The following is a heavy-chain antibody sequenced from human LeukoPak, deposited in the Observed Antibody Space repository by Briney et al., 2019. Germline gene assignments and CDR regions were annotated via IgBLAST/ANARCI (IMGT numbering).Heavy chain of an antibody. CDR3: ARGLANSGSSFDALDT. Sequence: PSETLSLTCAVYGGSFSGYYWSWIRQPPGKGLEWIGEINHSGSTNYNPSLKSRVTISVDTSKNQFSLKLSSVTAADTAVYYCARGLANSGSSFDALDTWGQGTMVTVSS. V-gene: IGHV4-34*01. CDR2: INHSGST. D-gene: IGHD3-10*01. J-gene: IGHJ3*02. CDR1: GGSFSGYY.